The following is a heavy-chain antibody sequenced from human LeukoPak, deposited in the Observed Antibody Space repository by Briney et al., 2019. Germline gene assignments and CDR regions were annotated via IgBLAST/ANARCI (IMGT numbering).Heavy chain of an antibody. Sequence: SETLSLTCTVSGGSVSSGTYYWSWTRQPPGKGLEWIGYIYYSGSTNYNPSLKSRVTISADTSKNQFSLKLSSVTAADTAVSYCARDGDYWGQGTLVTVSS. CDR2: IYYSGST. CDR3: ARDGDY. CDR1: GGSVSSGTYY. J-gene: IGHJ4*02. V-gene: IGHV4-61*01.